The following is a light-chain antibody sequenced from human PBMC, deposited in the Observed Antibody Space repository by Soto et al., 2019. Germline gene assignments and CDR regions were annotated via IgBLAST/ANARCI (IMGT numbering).Light chain of an antibody. CDR3: CSYAGDSTYV. J-gene: IGLJ1*01. CDR1: SSDVGSYNP. Sequence: QSVLTQPASVSGSPGQSITISCTGTSSDVGSYNPVSWYQQHPGKAPKLMIYEVSKRPSGVSNRFSASKSGNTASLAISGLQAEDEADYYCCSYAGDSTYVFGSGTKVTVL. V-gene: IGLV2-23*02. CDR2: EVS.